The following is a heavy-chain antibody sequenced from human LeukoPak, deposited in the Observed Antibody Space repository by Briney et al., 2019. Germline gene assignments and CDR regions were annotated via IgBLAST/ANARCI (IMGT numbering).Heavy chain of an antibody. D-gene: IGHD1-26*01. Sequence: SETLSLTCTVSGGSISSSSYYWSWIRQPPGKGLEWIGYIYYSGSTNYNPSLKSRVTISVDTSKNQFSLKLSSVTAADTAVYYCARSIVGAGGDAFDIWGQGTMVTVSS. CDR1: GGSISSSSYY. CDR3: ARSIVGAGGDAFDI. J-gene: IGHJ3*02. CDR2: IYYSGST. V-gene: IGHV4-61*01.